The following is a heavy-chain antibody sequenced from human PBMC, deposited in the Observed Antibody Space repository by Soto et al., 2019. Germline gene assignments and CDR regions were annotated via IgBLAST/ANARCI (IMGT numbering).Heavy chain of an antibody. Sequence: QVQLVQSGAEVQKPGSSVKVSCKASGGTFSNYAISWVRQAPGQGLEWMGGIIPISGTANYAQKFQGRVTITAGESTSTDYLELSSLRSEDKAVYYCARSQGSSTSLEIYYYYYYGMDVWGQGTTVTVSS. J-gene: IGHJ6*02. CDR3: ARSQGSSTSLEIYYYYYYGMDV. CDR1: GGTFSNYA. D-gene: IGHD2-2*01. V-gene: IGHV1-69*01. CDR2: IIPISGTA.